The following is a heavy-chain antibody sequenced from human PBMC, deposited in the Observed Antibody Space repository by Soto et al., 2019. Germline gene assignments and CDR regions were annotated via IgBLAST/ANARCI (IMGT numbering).Heavy chain of an antibody. CDR1: GFTFSSYA. V-gene: IGHV3-30-3*01. Sequence: GGSLRLSCAASGFTFSSYAMHWVRQAPGKGLEWVAVISYDGSNKYYADSVKGRFTISRDNSKNTLYLQMNSLRAEDTAVYYCARDITRKEMAYYFDYWGQGTLVTVSS. J-gene: IGHJ4*02. CDR3: ARDITRKEMAYYFDY. D-gene: IGHD2-8*01. CDR2: ISYDGSNK.